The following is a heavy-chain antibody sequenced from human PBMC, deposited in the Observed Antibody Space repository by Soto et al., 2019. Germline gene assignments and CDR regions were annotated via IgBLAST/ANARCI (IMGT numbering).Heavy chain of an antibody. J-gene: IGHJ5*02. CDR3: ATHTSGSRNGPHT. D-gene: IGHD1-26*01. Sequence: QLQLQESGPGLVKPSETLSLTCTVSGGSIKNTGANWGWVRQPPGKGLEWIGSVYYTGTTHYNPSLQSRVTLSIDTSKNQYSLSVNAVAAAATAVYYCATHTSGSRNGPHTWGQGTLVTVSS. CDR1: GGSIKNTGAN. V-gene: IGHV4-39*01. CDR2: VYYTGTT.